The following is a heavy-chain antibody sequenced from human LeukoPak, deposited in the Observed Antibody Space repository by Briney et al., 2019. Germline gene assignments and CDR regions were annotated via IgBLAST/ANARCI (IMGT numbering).Heavy chain of an antibody. J-gene: IGHJ6*03. V-gene: IGHV1-8*01. CDR3: ARGIRLLGYCSSTSCYLDYYYYYIDV. CDR2: VNPNRGNT. D-gene: IGHD2-2*01. CDR1: RYSFTSYD. Sequence: ASVKVSCKASRYSFTSYDINWVRQATRQGLGWMGWVNPNRGNTGYAQKFKGRVTMTRNTSISTAYMELSSLRSEDTAVYYCARGIRLLGYCSSTSCYLDYYYYYIDVWGKGTTVTVSS.